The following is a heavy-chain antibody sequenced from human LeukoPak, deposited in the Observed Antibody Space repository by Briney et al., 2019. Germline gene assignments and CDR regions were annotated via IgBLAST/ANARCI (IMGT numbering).Heavy chain of an antibody. D-gene: IGHD3-16*01. CDR1: GYTFTSYY. J-gene: IGHJ3*02. V-gene: IGHV1-46*01. Sequence: ASVKVSCEASGYTFTSYYMHWVRQAPGQGFEWMGIFNPSGGTTSYAQTFQGRVTMTRDTSTSTLYMELSSLRTEDTAVYQSASPLRGGGGDAFDIWGQGTMVTVSS. CDR3: ASPLRGGGGDAFDI. CDR2: FNPSGGTT.